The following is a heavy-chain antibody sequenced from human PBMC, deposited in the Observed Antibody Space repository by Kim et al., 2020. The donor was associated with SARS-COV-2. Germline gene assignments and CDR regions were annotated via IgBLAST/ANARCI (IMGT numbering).Heavy chain of an antibody. Sequence: GGSLRLSCAASGFTFSSYSMNWVRQAPGKGLEWVSSISSSSSYIYYADSVKGRFTISRDNAKNSLYLQMNSLRAEDTAVYYCARDPIGGSGSYRGPYYFDYWGQGTLVTVSS. CDR3: ARDPIGGSGSYRGPYYFDY. CDR1: GFTFSSYS. J-gene: IGHJ4*02. V-gene: IGHV3-21*01. CDR2: ISSSSSYI. D-gene: IGHD3-10*01.